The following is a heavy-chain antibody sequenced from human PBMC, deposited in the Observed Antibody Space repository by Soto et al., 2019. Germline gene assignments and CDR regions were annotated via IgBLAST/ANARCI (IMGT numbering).Heavy chain of an antibody. D-gene: IGHD3-10*01. CDR3: AAGYYVSGSYPWYYVMDV. V-gene: IGHV1-58*01. Sequence: GASVKVSCKASGFTFTSSAVQWVRQARGQRLEWIGWIVVGSGNTNYAQKFQERVTITRDMSTSTAYMELSSLRSEDTAVYYCAAGYYVSGSYPWYYVMDVWGQGTTVTVSS. CDR1: GFTFTSSA. J-gene: IGHJ6*02. CDR2: IVVGSGNT.